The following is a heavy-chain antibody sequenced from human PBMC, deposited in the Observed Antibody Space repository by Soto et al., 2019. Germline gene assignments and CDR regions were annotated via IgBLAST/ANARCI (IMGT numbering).Heavy chain of an antibody. CDR3: VKAGLTSMISWFDP. D-gene: IGHD5-18*01. CDR2: ISGTSGVT. Sequence: GGSLRLSCVASGFTFSRYTMSWVRQAPGKGLEWVSTISGTSGVTFYADSVKGRLTISRDNSKNTLYVQMNSLRAEDTAVYHCVKAGLTSMISWFDPWGQGTLVTVSS. V-gene: IGHV3-23*01. J-gene: IGHJ5*02. CDR1: GFTFSRYT.